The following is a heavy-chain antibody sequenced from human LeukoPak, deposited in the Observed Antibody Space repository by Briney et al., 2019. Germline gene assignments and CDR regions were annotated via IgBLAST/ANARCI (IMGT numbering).Heavy chain of an antibody. CDR3: ARDMVRGDDILLYYFDY. CDR1: GFTFSSYS. V-gene: IGHV3-21*01. Sequence: GGSLRLSCAASGFTFSSYSMNWVRQAPGKGLEWVSSISSSSSYIYYADSVKGRFTISRDNAKNSLYLQMNSLRAEDTAVYYCARDMVRGDDILLYYFDYWGQGTLVTVSS. D-gene: IGHD3-10*01. CDR2: ISSSSSYI. J-gene: IGHJ4*02.